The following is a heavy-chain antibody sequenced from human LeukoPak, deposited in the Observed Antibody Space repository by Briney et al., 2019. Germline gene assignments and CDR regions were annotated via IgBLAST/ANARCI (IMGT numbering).Heavy chain of an antibody. V-gene: IGHV3-21*01. CDR3: ARLLLNYYDSSGYPESAFDY. D-gene: IGHD3-22*01. J-gene: IGHJ4*02. CDR2: ISSSNSYI. Sequence: GGSLRLSCAASGFTFSSYSMNWVRQAPGKGLEWVSSISSSNSYIYYADSVKGRFTISRDNAKNSLYLQMNSLRAEDTAVYYCARLLLNYYDSSGYPESAFDYWGQGTLVTVSS. CDR1: GFTFSSYS.